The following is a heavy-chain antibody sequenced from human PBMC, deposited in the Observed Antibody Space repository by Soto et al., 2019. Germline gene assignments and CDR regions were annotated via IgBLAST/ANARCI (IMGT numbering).Heavy chain of an antibody. CDR1: GFSLSTRGVG. CDR2: LYWDDDE. D-gene: IGHD3-9*01. Sequence: QITLKESGPTLVKPTQTLTLTCTFSGFSLSTRGVGVGWIRQPPGQTLEWLALLYWDDDERYSPSLKSRLTITKDPSKNQVLLTMTNMDPVDTGTYYCSHLLDGNFDYWGQGSLVTVSS. J-gene: IGHJ4*02. V-gene: IGHV2-5*02. CDR3: SHLLDGNFDY.